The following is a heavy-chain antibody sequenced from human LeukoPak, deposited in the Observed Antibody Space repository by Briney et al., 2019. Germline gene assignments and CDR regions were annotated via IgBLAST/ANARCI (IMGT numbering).Heavy chain of an antibody. J-gene: IGHJ6*02. D-gene: IGHD3-10*01. Sequence: SETLSLTCTVSGGSISNNIYYWGWIRQPPGKGLEWIGSIYYSGSTYYNPSLKSRVTISVDTSKNQFSLKLSSVTAADTAVYYCARVRTPYGYYGMDVWGQGTTVTVSS. CDR2: IYYSGST. CDR1: GGSISNNIYY. V-gene: IGHV4-39*07. CDR3: ARVRTPYGYYGMDV.